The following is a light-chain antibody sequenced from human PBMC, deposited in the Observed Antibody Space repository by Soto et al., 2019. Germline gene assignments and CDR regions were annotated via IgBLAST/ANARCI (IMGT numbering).Light chain of an antibody. J-gene: IGLJ1*01. Sequence: QSVLTLPASVSGSPGQSITISCTGTSSDVGGYSYVSWYQQLPGKAPKLMIYDVSDRPSGVSNRFSGSKSGNKASLTISGLQAEDEADYYCSSYTSSSLYVLGTGTKVTVL. CDR2: DVS. CDR3: SSYTSSSLYV. CDR1: SSDVGGYSY. V-gene: IGLV2-14*01.